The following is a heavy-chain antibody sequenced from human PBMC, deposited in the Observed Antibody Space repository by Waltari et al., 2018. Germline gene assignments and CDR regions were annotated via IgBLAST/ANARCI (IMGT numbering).Heavy chain of an antibody. J-gene: IGHJ6*02. CDR1: GGTFSSYA. CDR3: ARSNLVATMLDYYYYGMDV. CDR2: IIPTFGTA. Sequence: QVQLVQSGAEVKKPGSSVKVSCKASGGTFSSYAISWVRQAPGQGLEWMGGIIPTFGTANYPKKFKGRVTITTDESTSTAYMELSSLRSEDTAVYYCARSNLVATMLDYYYYGMDVWGQGTTVTVSS. D-gene: IGHD5-12*01. V-gene: IGHV1-69*05.